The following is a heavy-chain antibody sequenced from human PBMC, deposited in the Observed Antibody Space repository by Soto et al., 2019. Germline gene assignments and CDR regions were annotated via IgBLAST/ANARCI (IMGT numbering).Heavy chain of an antibody. Sequence: KPSETLSLTCTVSGGSISSYHWSWIRQPPGKGLEWIGYIYYSGSTNYNPSLKSRVTISVDTSKNQFSLKLSSVTAADTAVYYCAREGIAEADNDYFDYWGQGTLVTASS. V-gene: IGHV4-59*01. CDR3: AREGIAEADNDYFDY. D-gene: IGHD6-13*01. CDR1: GGSISSYH. CDR2: IYYSGST. J-gene: IGHJ4*02.